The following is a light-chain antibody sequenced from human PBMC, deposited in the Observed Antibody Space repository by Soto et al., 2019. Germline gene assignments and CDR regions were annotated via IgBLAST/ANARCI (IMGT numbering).Light chain of an antibody. CDR2: EVS. V-gene: IGLV2-8*01. Sequence: QSALTQPPSASGSPGQSVTISCTGTSSDVGGYEYVSWYQQHPGKAPKLMIYEVSRRPSGVPDRFSASKSGNTASLTVSGLQAEDEADYYCASYAGNYLYVFGTGTKVTVL. CDR1: SSDVGGYEY. CDR3: ASYAGNYLYV. J-gene: IGLJ1*01.